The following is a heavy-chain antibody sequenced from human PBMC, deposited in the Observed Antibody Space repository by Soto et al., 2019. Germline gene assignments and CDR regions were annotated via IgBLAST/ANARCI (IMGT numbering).Heavy chain of an antibody. CDR1: PFILVFSS. CDR2: ISADGRET. V-gene: IGHV3-7*01. Sequence: RGSLNLSGAASPFILVFSSMILVCQVTGRGLEWVAYISADGRETNHVDSVKGRFTISRDNAKNSVYLQMNSLRAEDTAVYYCARKPSLLEVWGQGTLVTVSS. J-gene: IGHJ4*02. CDR3: ARKPSLLEV.